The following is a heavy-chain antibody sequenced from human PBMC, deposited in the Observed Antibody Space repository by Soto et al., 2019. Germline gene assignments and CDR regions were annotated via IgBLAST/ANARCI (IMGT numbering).Heavy chain of an antibody. J-gene: IGHJ5*02. V-gene: IGHV1-3*01. CDR2: INAANGDT. CDR1: AYTFTSYG. CDR3: VRRHVSASGIDWSER. Sequence: ASVKVSCKASAYTFTSYGIHWVRQAPGQRLEWMGWINAANGDTKYSPKFQGRVTITRDTSASTAYMELSSLRSEDTAVYYCVRRHVSASGIDWSERLGQRTLVSDSS. D-gene: IGHD6-13*01.